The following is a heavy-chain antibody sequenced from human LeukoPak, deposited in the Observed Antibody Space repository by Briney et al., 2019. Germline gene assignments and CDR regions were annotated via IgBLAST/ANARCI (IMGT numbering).Heavy chain of an antibody. CDR2: MSPNSGNT. V-gene: IGHV1-8*01. J-gene: IGHJ6*03. CDR1: GYTFTSYD. CDR3: ARGRRVVVPAAMASYYMDV. D-gene: IGHD2-2*01. Sequence: GASVKVSCKASGYTFTSYDINWVRQATGQGLEWMGWMSPNSGNTGYAQKFQGRVTMTRNTSISTAYMELSSLRSEDTAVYYRARGRRVVVPAAMASYYMDVWGKGTTVTVSS.